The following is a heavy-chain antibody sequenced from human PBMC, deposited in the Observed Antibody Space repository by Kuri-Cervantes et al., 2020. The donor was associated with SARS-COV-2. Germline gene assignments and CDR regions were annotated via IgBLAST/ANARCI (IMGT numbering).Heavy chain of an antibody. J-gene: IGHJ3*02. D-gene: IGHD3-22*01. CDR1: GLPFNFNSYS. CDR2: ISRSSYI. V-gene: IGHV3-21*04. CDR3: ARSTPFRRLVVISQGGAFDI. Sequence: GGSLRLSCAASGLPFNFNSYSMNWVRQAPGKGLEWVSSISRSSYIFYADSVKGRFTISRDNAKNSLYLQMNSLRAEDTAVYYCARSTPFRRLVVISQGGAFDIWGQGTMVTVSS.